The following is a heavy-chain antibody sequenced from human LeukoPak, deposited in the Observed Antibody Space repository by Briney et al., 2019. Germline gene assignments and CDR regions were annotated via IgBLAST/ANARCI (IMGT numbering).Heavy chain of an antibody. V-gene: IGHV5-51*01. CDR2: IYPGGSDS. CDR3: ARASRDGYNQNFDH. CDR1: GYSFSSYW. D-gene: IGHD5-24*01. Sequence: GESLKISCKGLGYSFSSYWNAWVRQRPGKGLEWMGIIYPGGSDSRYDPSFEGQVTISADTSTNTAYLQWSSLRASDTAIYYCARASRDGYNQNFDHWGQGTLVTVSS. J-gene: IGHJ4*02.